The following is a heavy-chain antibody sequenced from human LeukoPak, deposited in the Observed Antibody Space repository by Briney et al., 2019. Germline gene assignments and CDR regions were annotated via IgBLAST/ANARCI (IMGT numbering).Heavy chain of an antibody. J-gene: IGHJ6*03. CDR2: IIPIFGTA. CDR1: GGTLSSYA. V-gene: IGHV1-69*05. CDR3: ARALDWNRHNMDV. D-gene: IGHD1-1*01. Sequence: SVKDSCKASGGTLSSYAISWVRQAPGQGLEWMGRIIPIFGTANYAQKFQGRVTITTDESTSTAYMELSSLRSEDTAVYYCARALDWNRHNMDVWGKGTTVTVS.